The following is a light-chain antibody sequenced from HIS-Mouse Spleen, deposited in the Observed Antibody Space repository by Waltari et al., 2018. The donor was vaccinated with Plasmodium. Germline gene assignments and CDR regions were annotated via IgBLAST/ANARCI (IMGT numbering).Light chain of an antibody. CDR3: YSTDSSGNHRV. Sequence: SYELTQPPSVSVSPGQTARLPCSGDAFPKKYAYWYQQKSGQAPVMVIYDDSKRPSGIPEGFSGSSSGTIATLTISGAQVEDEADYYCYSTDSSGNHRVFGGGTKLTVL. CDR1: AFPKKY. J-gene: IGLJ3*02. V-gene: IGLV3-10*01. CDR2: DDS.